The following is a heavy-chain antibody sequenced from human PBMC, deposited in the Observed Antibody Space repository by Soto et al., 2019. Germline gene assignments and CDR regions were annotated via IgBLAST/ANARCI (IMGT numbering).Heavy chain of an antibody. CDR1: GFTFSSYA. CDR3: ARDGLAAAGPLYYYYGMDV. J-gene: IGHJ6*02. Sequence: QVQLVESGGGVVQPGRSLRLSCAASGFTFSSYAMHWVRQAPGKGLEWVAVISYDGSNKYYADSVKGRFTISRDNSKNTLYLQMNSLRAEDTAVYHCARDGLAAAGPLYYYYGMDVWGQGTTVTVSS. D-gene: IGHD6-13*01. V-gene: IGHV3-30-3*01. CDR2: ISYDGSNK.